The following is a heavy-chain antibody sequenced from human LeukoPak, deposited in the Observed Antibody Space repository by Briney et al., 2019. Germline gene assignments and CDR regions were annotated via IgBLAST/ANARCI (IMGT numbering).Heavy chain of an antibody. CDR1: GGTFSSYA. CDR2: IIPIFGTA. CDR3: ATDHSMADTAWWFDP. V-gene: IGHV1-69*06. D-gene: IGHD5-24*01. Sequence: SVKVSCKASGGTFSSYAISWVRQAPGQGLEWMGGIIPIFGTANYAQKFQGRVTITADKSTSTAYMELSSLRSEDTAVYYCATDHSMADTAWWFDPWGQGTLVTVSS. J-gene: IGHJ5*02.